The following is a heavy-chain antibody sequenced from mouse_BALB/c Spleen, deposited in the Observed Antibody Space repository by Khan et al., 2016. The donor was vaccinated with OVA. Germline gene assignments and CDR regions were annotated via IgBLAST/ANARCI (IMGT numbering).Heavy chain of an antibody. Sequence: VQLQQPGAELVKPGASVRLSCTASGFNIKDTYIHWVKQRPEQGLEWIGRIAPANGDTKYDPKFQDKATITSDTSSNTSYLQLRSLTSEDTAVYCCSHPSYDPRVFEVWGAGTTVTVTS. J-gene: IGHJ1*01. CDR2: IAPANGDT. CDR3: SHPSYDPRVFEV. V-gene: IGHV14-3*02. CDR1: GFNIKDTY. D-gene: IGHD2-3*01.